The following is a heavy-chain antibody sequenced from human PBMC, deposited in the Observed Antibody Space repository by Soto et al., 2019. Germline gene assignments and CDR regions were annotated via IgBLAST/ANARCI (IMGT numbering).Heavy chain of an antibody. Sequence: QVQLQESGPGLVKPSQTLSLTCTVSGGSISSGDYYWSWIRQHPGKGLEWIGYIYYSGSTYYNPPLRGRVTISVAPSKTPSSLKLSPVTAADTAVYYCARWWSGSRQGFDPWGQGTLVTVSS. CDR1: GGSISSGDYY. J-gene: IGHJ5*02. D-gene: IGHD3-3*01. CDR3: ARWWSGSRQGFDP. CDR2: IYYSGST. V-gene: IGHV4-31*03.